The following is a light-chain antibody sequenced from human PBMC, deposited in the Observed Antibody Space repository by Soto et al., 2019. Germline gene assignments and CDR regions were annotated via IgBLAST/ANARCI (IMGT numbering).Light chain of an antibody. CDR3: QQYGSSRLT. V-gene: IGKV3-20*01. CDR2: GAS. J-gene: IGKJ4*01. Sequence: EIVLSQSPAALSLSQGERATLSCRASQSVSSYLAWYQQKPGQALRLLIYGASSRATGIPDRFSGSGSGTDFTLTISRLEPEDFAVYYCQQYGSSRLTFGGGTMVDVK. CDR1: QSVSSY.